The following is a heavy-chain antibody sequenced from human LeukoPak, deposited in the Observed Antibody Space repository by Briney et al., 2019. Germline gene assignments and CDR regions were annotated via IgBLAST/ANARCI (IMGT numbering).Heavy chain of an antibody. D-gene: IGHD6-13*01. V-gene: IGHV5-51*01. CDR2: IYPGDSDT. CDR3: ARRGIAAAAYYFDY. J-gene: IGHJ4*02. CDR1: GYSFTSYW. Sequence: GESLKISCKGSGYSFTSYWIGWVRQLPGKGLGWMGIIYPGDSDTRYRPSFQGQVTISADKSISTAYLQWSSLKASDTAMYYCARRGIAAAAYYFDYWGQGTLVTVSS.